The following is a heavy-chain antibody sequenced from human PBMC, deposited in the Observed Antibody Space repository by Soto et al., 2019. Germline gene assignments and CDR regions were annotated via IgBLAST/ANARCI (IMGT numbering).Heavy chain of an antibody. D-gene: IGHD6-13*01. J-gene: IGHJ6*02. V-gene: IGHV1-8*01. Sequence: ASVKVSCKASGYTFTSYDINWVRQATGQGLEWMGWMNPNSGNTGYAQKFQGRVTMTRNTSISTAYMELSSLRSEDTAVHYCARGAVRYSSSWYRSYYYYGMDVWGQGTTVTVS. CDR2: MNPNSGNT. CDR3: ARGAVRYSSSWYRSYYYYGMDV. CDR1: GYTFTSYD.